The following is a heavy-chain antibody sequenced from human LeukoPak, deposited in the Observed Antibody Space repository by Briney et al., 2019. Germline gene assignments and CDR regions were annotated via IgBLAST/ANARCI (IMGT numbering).Heavy chain of an antibody. J-gene: IGHJ4*02. Sequence: GGSLRLSCAASGLTFSSYSMNWVRQAPGKGLEWASSISSSSSYIYYADSVKGRFTISRDNAKNSLYLQMNSLRAEDTAVYYCASGDYYDSSGRKAFDYWGQGTLVTVSS. CDR3: ASGDYYDSSGRKAFDY. CDR1: GLTFSSYS. V-gene: IGHV3-21*01. D-gene: IGHD3-22*01. CDR2: ISSSSSYI.